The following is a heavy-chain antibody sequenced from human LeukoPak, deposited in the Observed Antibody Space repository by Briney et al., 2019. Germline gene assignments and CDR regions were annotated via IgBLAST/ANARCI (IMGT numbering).Heavy chain of an antibody. Sequence: GGSLRLSCAASGFIFSSYGMHWVRQAPGKGLEWVAFIRYDGSNKYYADSVKGRFTISRDNSKNTLYLQMNSLRAEDTAVYYCAKDPYHIVVVPAASEYYFDYWGQGTLVTVSS. J-gene: IGHJ4*02. D-gene: IGHD2-2*01. CDR1: GFIFSSYG. V-gene: IGHV3-30*02. CDR2: IRYDGSNK. CDR3: AKDPYHIVVVPAASEYYFDY.